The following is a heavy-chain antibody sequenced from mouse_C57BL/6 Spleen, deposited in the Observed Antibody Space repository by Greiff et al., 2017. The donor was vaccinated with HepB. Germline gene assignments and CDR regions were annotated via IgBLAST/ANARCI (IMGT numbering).Heavy chain of an antibody. J-gene: IGHJ2*01. CDR2: IDPETGGT. D-gene: IGHD4-1*01. CDR1: GYTFTDYE. Sequence: QVQLQQSGAELVRPGASVTLSCKASGYTFTDYEMHWVKQTPVHGLEWIGAIDPETGGTAYNQKFKGKAILTADKSSSTAYMELRSLTSEDSAVYCCTRYWDYFDYWGQGTTLTVSS. CDR3: TRYWDYFDY. V-gene: IGHV1-15*01.